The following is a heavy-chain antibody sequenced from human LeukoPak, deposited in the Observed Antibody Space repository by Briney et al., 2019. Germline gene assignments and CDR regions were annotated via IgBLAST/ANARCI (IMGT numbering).Heavy chain of an antibody. CDR1: GFTLTSSG. CDR2: ISDSGGST. V-gene: IGHV3-23*01. CDR3: AKDGRSYTPGY. D-gene: IGHD2-15*01. J-gene: IGHJ4*02. Sequence: GGSLRLSCATSGFTLTSSGMSWVRQAPGKGLEWVSSISDSGGSTDYLDSVRGRFTISRDISKNTLYLQMNSLRAEDTAIYYCAKDGRSYTPGYWGQGALVTVSS.